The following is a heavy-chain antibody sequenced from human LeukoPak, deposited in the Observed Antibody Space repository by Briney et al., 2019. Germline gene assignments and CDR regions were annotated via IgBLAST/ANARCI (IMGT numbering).Heavy chain of an antibody. CDR3: AKESSSWLDY. D-gene: IGHD6-13*01. J-gene: IGHJ4*02. V-gene: IGHV3-23*01. CDR2: ISASGGST. Sequence: GGSLRLSCAASGFTFSTYGMSWVRQAPGKGLEWVSGISASGGSTYYADSVKGRFTISRDNSKNSLYLQMNSLRAEDTALYYCAKESSSWLDYWGQGTLVTVSS. CDR1: GFTFSTYG.